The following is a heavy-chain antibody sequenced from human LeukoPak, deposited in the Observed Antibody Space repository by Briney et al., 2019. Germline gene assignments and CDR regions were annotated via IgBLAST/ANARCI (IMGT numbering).Heavy chain of an antibody. J-gene: IGHJ6*03. Sequence: GGSLRLSCAASGFTFSNYWMSWVRQAPGKGLEWLANIKQDGSEKYCVDSVKGRFTISRDNAKNSLYLQMNSLRAEDTAVYYCAREIVLMVYAIQDQTGGYMDVWGKGTTVTVSS. D-gene: IGHD2-8*01. CDR3: AREIVLMVYAIQDQTGGYMDV. V-gene: IGHV3-7*01. CDR2: IKQDGSEK. CDR1: GFTFSNYW.